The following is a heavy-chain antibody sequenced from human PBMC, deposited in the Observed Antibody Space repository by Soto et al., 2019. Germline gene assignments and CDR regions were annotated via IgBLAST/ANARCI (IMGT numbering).Heavy chain of an antibody. CDR1: GYPFNKYS. D-gene: IGHD4-17*01. Sequence: QGQLVQSGAKVKWPGASVKVSCKASGYPFNKYSISWVRQAPGQGLEWMGWISASNGNRNYAQKFQGRVTLGTDTSTSTAYMELRNLRSDDTAVYYCTRGHGDFAGDFDYWGQGTLVTVSS. V-gene: IGHV1-18*04. CDR2: ISASNGNR. J-gene: IGHJ4*02. CDR3: TRGHGDFAGDFDY.